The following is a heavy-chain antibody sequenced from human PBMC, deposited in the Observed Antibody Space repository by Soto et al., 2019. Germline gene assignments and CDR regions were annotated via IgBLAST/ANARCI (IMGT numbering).Heavy chain of an antibody. D-gene: IGHD4-17*01. Sequence: SETLSLTCTASGGSISSYYWSWIRQPPGKGLEWIGYIYYSGSTNYNPSLKSRVTISVDTSKNQFSLKLSSVTAADTAVYYCARPNDYGVAFDIWGQGTMVTVSS. CDR1: GGSISSYY. CDR2: IYYSGST. V-gene: IGHV4-59*08. J-gene: IGHJ3*02. CDR3: ARPNDYGVAFDI.